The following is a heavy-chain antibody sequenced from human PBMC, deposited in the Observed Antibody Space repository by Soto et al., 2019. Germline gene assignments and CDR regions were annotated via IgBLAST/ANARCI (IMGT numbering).Heavy chain of an antibody. V-gene: IGHV3-23*01. CDR3: AKIHSGSSEDAFDV. Sequence: EVQLLESGGGLVQPGGSQRLSCAASGFTFSSYAMSWVRQGPGKGLEWVTLISGSGGVTDYADSVTGRFTVSRDNSKNRMYLELNSLTAGDTAIYYCAKIHSGSSEDAFDVWGQGTVFTVSS. D-gene: IGHD6-19*01. J-gene: IGHJ3*01. CDR2: ISGSGGVT. CDR1: GFTFSSYA.